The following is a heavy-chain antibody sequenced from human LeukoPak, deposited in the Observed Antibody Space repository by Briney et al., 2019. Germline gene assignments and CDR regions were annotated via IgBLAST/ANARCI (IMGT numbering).Heavy chain of an antibody. V-gene: IGHV3-53*01. CDR2: IYSGGST. CDR1: GFTVSSSY. CDR3: ARSSNYYYYYYMDV. J-gene: IGHJ6*03. D-gene: IGHD4-11*01. Sequence: GGSLRLSCAASGFTVSSSYMSWVRQAPGKGLESVSVIYSGGSTYYADSVKGRFTISRDNSKNTLYLQMNSLRAEDTAVYYCARSSNYYYYYYMDVWGKGTTVTVSS.